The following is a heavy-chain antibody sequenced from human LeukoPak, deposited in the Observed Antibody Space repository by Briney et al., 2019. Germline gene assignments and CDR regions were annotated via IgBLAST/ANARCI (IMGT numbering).Heavy chain of an antibody. Sequence: GGSLRLSCAASGFMFRSYGMHWVRQAPGKGLEWVAVISYDGSNKYYADSVKGRFTISRDNSKNTLYLQMNSLRAEDTAVYYCAKRGYCSSTSCYGMDVWGQGTTVTVSS. J-gene: IGHJ6*02. CDR2: ISYDGSNK. CDR3: AKRGYCSSTSCYGMDV. CDR1: GFMFRSYG. D-gene: IGHD2-2*01. V-gene: IGHV3-30*18.